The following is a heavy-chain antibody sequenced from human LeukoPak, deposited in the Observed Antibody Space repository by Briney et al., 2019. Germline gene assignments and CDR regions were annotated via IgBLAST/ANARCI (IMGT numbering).Heavy chain of an antibody. Sequence: GGSLRLSCAASGFTFDDYAMHWVRQAPGKGLEWVSGISWNSGSIGYADSVKGRFTISRDNAKNSLYLQMNSLRAEDTALYYCAKGGYSSSWYGTDYWGQGTLVTVSS. CDR2: ISWNSGSI. CDR1: GFTFDDYA. J-gene: IGHJ4*02. D-gene: IGHD6-13*01. V-gene: IGHV3-9*01. CDR3: AKGGYSSSWYGTDY.